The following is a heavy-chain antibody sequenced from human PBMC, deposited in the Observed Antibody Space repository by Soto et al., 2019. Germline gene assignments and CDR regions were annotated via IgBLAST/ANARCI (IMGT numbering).Heavy chain of an antibody. CDR1: GFTFSSYG. D-gene: IGHD2-15*01. V-gene: IGHV3-30*18. CDR3: AKVGVEAATLAYFDY. J-gene: IGHJ4*02. Sequence: QVQLVESGGGVVQPGRSLRLSCAASGFTFSSYGMHWVRQAPGKGLEWVALISYDGSYKYYADAVKGRFTISRDNSKNTLYLQMNSLRDEDTAVYYCAKVGVEAATLAYFDYWGQGTLVTVS. CDR2: ISYDGSYK.